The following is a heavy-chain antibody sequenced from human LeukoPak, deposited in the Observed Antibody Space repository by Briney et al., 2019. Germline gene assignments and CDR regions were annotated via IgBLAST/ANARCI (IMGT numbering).Heavy chain of an antibody. Sequence: ASVKVSCKVSGYTLTELSMHWVRQAPGKGLEWMGGLDPEDGETIYAQKFQGRVTMTEDTSTDTAYMELSSLRSEDTAVYYCALKGDYYDSSGYYSYWGQGTLVTVSS. J-gene: IGHJ4*02. CDR3: ALKGDYYDSSGYYSY. CDR2: LDPEDGET. D-gene: IGHD3-22*01. CDR1: GYTLTELS. V-gene: IGHV1-24*01.